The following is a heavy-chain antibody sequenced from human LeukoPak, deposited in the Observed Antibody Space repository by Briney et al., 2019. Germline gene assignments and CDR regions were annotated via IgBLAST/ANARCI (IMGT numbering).Heavy chain of an antibody. Sequence: GGSLRLSCAASGFTFNGYTLRWVRQAPGKGLEWVASIRSGGSNKYYADSVKGRFTISRDTSKNPLYLKMNSLRTEDTAVHYCARAHGYSSGPINNWGQGTLVSVSS. D-gene: IGHD6-19*01. CDR1: GFTFNGYT. J-gene: IGHJ4*02. V-gene: IGHV3-30*02. CDR2: IRSGGSNK. CDR3: ARAHGYSSGPINN.